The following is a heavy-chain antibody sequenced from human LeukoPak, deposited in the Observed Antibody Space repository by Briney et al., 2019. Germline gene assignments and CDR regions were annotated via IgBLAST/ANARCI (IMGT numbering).Heavy chain of an antibody. CDR3: ARLGYYDSSGFPYWLYYYYYGMDV. CDR2: IYYSGST. CDR1: GGSISSSSYY. J-gene: IGHJ6*02. Sequence: SETLSLTCTVSGGSISSSSYYWGWIRQPPGKGLEWIGGIYYSGSTYYNPSLKSRVTISVDTSKNQFSLKLSSVTAADTAVYYCARLGYYDSSGFPYWLYYYYYGMDVWGQGTTVTVSS. V-gene: IGHV4-39*01. D-gene: IGHD3-22*01.